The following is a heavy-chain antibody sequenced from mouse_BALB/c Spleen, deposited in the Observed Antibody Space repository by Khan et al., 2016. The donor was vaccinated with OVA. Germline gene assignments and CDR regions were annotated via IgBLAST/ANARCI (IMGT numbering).Heavy chain of an antibody. J-gene: IGHJ3*01. CDR1: GYAFSSYW. V-gene: IGHV1-80*01. CDR3: ARGYYFAY. CDR2: IYPGDGDT. Sequence: VQLKQSGAELVRPGSSVKISCKASGYAFSSYWMNWVKQRPGQGLEGIGQIYPGDGDTNYNGKFKGKATLTADKSSSTAYMQLSSLTSEDSAVYFCARGYYFAYWGQGTLVTVSA. D-gene: IGHD1-1*01.